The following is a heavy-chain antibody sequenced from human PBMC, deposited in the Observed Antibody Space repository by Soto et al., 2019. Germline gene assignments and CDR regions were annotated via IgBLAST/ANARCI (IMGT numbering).Heavy chain of an antibody. CDR3: AEGVRNRAQRWGSMVRGAIRY. CDR2: INHSGST. CDR1: GGSFSGYY. J-gene: IGHJ4*02. Sequence: SETLSLTCAVYGGSFSGYYWSWIRQPPGKGLEWIGEINHSGSTNYNPSLKSRVTISVDTSKNQFSLKLSSVTAADTAVYYCAEGVRNRAQRWGSMVRGAIRYWGQGTLVTVSS. V-gene: IGHV4-34*01. D-gene: IGHD3-10*01.